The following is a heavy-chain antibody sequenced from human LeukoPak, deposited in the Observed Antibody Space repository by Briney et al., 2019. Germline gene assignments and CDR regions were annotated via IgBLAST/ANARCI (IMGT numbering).Heavy chain of an antibody. J-gene: IGHJ4*02. CDR2: ISWNSGSI. CDR3: AKVYEWRELSPYFDY. D-gene: IGHD2-15*01. V-gene: IGHV3-9*01. CDR1: GFTFDDYA. Sequence: GGSLRLSCAASGFTFDDYAMHWVRQAPGKGLEWVSGISWNSGSIGYADSVKGRFTISRDNAKNSLYLQMNSLRAEDTALYYCAKVYEWRELSPYFDYWGQGTLVTVSS.